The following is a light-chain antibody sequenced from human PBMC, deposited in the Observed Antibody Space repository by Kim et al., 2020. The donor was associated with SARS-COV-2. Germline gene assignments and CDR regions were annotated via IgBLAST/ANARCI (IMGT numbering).Light chain of an antibody. CDR2: DFT. CDR3: SSYLTTWSYV. J-gene: IGLJ1*01. Sequence: GQSISISCTGTTTDVDSFKSVSWYHQRPGQVPQLLICDFTERPSGVSARFSASRSGTTFSLTISGLHSDDEGDYYCSSYLTTWSYVFGTGTRVTVL. CDR1: TTDVDSFKS. V-gene: IGLV2-14*03.